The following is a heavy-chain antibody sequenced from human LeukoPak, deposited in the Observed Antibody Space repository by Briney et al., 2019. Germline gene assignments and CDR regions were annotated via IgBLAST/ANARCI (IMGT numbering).Heavy chain of an antibody. CDR3: ARDPLSAEVDY. V-gene: IGHV3-66*02. CDR2: IYSGGST. Sequence: GGSLRLSCAASGFTVSSNYMSWVRQAPGKGLGWVSVIYSGGSTYYADSVKGRFTISRDNSKNTLYLQMNSLRAEDTAVYYCARDPLSAEVDYWGQGTLVTVSS. CDR1: GFTVSSNY. J-gene: IGHJ4*02. D-gene: IGHD6-13*01.